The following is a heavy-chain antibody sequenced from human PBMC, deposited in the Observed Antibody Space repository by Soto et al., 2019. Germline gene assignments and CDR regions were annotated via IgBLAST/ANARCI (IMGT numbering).Heavy chain of an antibody. J-gene: IGHJ6*02. CDR1: GFTFSSYG. Sequence: QVQLVESGGGVVQPGRSLRLSCAASGFTFSSYGMHWVRQAPGKGLEWVAVIWYDGSNKYYADSVKGRFTISRVNSKNTLYLQMNSLRAEDTAVYYCARDGRYDSSGYYGAYYYYYGMDVWGQGTTVTVSS. CDR3: ARDGRYDSSGYYGAYYYYYGMDV. V-gene: IGHV3-33*01. D-gene: IGHD3-22*01. CDR2: IWYDGSNK.